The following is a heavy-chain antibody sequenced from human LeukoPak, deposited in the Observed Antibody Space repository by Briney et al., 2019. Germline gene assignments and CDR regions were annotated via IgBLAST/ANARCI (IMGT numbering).Heavy chain of an antibody. CDR3: ASVDCSGGSCYSFFDY. J-gene: IGHJ4*02. D-gene: IGHD2-15*01. V-gene: IGHV1-46*01. Sequence: ASVKVSCKASGYTFTSYYMHWVRQAPGQGLEWMGIINPSGGSTSYAQEFQGRVTMTRDTSTSTVYMELSSLRSEDTAVYYCASVDCSGGSCYSFFDYWGQGTLVTVSS. CDR1: GYTFTSYY. CDR2: INPSGGST.